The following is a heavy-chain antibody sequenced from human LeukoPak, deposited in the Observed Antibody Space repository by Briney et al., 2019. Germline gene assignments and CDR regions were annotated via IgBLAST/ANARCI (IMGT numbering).Heavy chain of an antibody. V-gene: IGHV3-30-3*01. CDR2: ISYDGSNK. Sequence: PGGSLRLSCAASGFTFSSYAMHWVRQAPGKGLEWVAVISYDGSNKYYADSVKGRFTISRDNSKNTLYLQMNSLRAEDTAVYYCARSWYSDYWGQGTLVTVSS. CDR1: GFTFSSYA. J-gene: IGHJ4*02. CDR3: ARSWYSDY. D-gene: IGHD2-15*01.